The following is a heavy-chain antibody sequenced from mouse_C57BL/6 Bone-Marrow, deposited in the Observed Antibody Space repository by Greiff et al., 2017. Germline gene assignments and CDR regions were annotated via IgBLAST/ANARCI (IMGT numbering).Heavy chain of an antibody. Sequence: QVQLQQPGAELVKPGASVKLSCKASGYTFTSYWMHWVKQRPGQGLEWIGMIHPNSGSTNYNEKFKSKATLTVDKSSSTAYMQLSSRTSEDAAVYYCAMGAYYYGSPYYWDYWGQGTTLTVSS. CDR2: IHPNSGST. CDR3: AMGAYYYGSPYYWDY. CDR1: GYTFTSYW. J-gene: IGHJ2*01. V-gene: IGHV1-64*01. D-gene: IGHD1-1*01.